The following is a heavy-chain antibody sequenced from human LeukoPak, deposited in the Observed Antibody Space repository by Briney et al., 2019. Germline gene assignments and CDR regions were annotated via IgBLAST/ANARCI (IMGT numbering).Heavy chain of an antibody. J-gene: IGHJ1*01. Sequence: PGGSLRLSCAASGFSFINAGMSWVRQAPGKGLEWVGRITSKIDGGTTDYAATVKGRFTISRDDSKDTLYLQMDSLQTEDTAVYYCSSLRGSSSQYFQHWGQGTLVTVSS. D-gene: IGHD6-13*01. V-gene: IGHV3-15*01. CDR2: ITSKIDGGTT. CDR1: GFSFINAG. CDR3: SSLRGSSSQYFQH.